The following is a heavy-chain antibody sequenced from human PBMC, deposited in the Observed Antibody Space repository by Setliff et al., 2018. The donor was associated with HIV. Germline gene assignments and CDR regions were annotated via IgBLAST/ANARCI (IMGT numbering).Heavy chain of an antibody. CDR3: ASASGDYEPYQY. CDR2: IIPIFGSP. D-gene: IGHD4-17*01. V-gene: IGHV1-69*13. J-gene: IGHJ1*01. CDR1: GDTSNSYA. Sequence: PGPSVKVSCKASGDTSNSYAIRWVRQAPGQGPEWMGGIIPIFGSPQYAPRFRGRATITADESSRTAYMELTSLKSEDSAVYYCASASGDYEPYQYWGQGTLVTVSS.